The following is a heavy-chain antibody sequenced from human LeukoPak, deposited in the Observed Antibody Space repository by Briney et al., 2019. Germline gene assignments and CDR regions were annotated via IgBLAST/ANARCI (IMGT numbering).Heavy chain of an antibody. V-gene: IGHV3-48*04. CDR1: GFIFSTYS. J-gene: IGHJ4*02. CDR2: ISSSSSSI. CDR3: ARGDWYFDY. D-gene: IGHD2-21*02. Sequence: GGSLRLSCAASGFIFSTYSMNWVRQAPGEGLEWVSYISSSSSSIYYADSVRGRFTISRDNAKNSLYLQMNSLRAEDTAVYYCARGDWYFDYWGQGTLVTVSS.